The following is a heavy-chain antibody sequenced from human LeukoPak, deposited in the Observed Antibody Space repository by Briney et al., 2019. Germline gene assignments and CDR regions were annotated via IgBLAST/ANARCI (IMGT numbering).Heavy chain of an antibody. Sequence: GRSLRLSCAASGFTFGDYAMHWVRQAPGKGLEWVSGISWNSGSIGYADSVKGRFTISRDNAKNSLYLQMNSLRAEDTALYYCAKENLGEVGTYFDYWGQGTLVTVSS. CDR2: ISWNSGSI. V-gene: IGHV3-9*01. D-gene: IGHD1-26*01. J-gene: IGHJ4*02. CDR1: GFTFGDYA. CDR3: AKENLGEVGTYFDY.